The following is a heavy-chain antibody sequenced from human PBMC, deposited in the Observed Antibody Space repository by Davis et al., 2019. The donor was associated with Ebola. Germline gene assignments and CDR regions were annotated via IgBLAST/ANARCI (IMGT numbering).Heavy chain of an antibody. D-gene: IGHD2-21*01. J-gene: IGHJ5*02. CDR1: GFTFSDYY. Sequence: GESLKISCAASGFTFSDYYMSWIRQAPGKGLEWVSYISSSSSYTNYADSVKGRFTISRDNAKNSLYLQMNSLRAEDTAVYYCARDPKIRGGVLNWFDPWGQGTLVTVSS. V-gene: IGHV3-11*05. CDR2: ISSSSSYT. CDR3: ARDPKIRGGVLNWFDP.